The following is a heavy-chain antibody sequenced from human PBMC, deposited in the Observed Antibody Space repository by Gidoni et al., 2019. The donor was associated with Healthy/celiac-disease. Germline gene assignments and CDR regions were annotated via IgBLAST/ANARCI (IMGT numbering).Heavy chain of an antibody. J-gene: IGHJ4*02. D-gene: IGHD3-22*01. CDR3: ARMGLTYYYDSSGYPLDY. V-gene: IGHV4-39*01. Sequence: QLQLQESGPGLVKPSETLSLTCTVSGGSISSSSYYWGWIRQPPGKGLEWIGSIYYSGSTYYNPSLKSRVTISVDTSKNQFSLKLSSVTAADTAVYYCARMGLTYYYDSSGYPLDYWGQGTLVTVSS. CDR2: IYYSGST. CDR1: GGSISSSSYY.